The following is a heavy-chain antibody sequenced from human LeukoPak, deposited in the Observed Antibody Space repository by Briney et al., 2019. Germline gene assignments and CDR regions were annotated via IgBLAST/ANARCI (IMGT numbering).Heavy chain of an antibody. D-gene: IGHD2-2*02. V-gene: IGHV4-31*03. Sequence: SETLSLTCTVSGGSINSGAYYWSWIRQHPGKGLEWIGYIYYSGSTYYNPSLKSRVIISVDTSKNQFSLKLSSVTAADTAVYYCAREPTEHCSSTSCYKSSYFDYWGQGTLVTVSS. CDR3: AREPTEHCSSTSCYKSSYFDY. J-gene: IGHJ4*02. CDR1: GGSINSGAYY. CDR2: IYYSGST.